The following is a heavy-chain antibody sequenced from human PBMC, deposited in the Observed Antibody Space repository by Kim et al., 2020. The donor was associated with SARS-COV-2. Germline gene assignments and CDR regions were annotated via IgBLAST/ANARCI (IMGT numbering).Heavy chain of an antibody. D-gene: IGHD3-22*01. CDR3: ARSAGSGYYYFDY. CDR1: GFTFSSYS. CDR2: ISSSSSYI. Sequence: GGSLRLSCAASGFTFSSYSMNWVRQAPGKGLEWVSSISSSSSYIYYADSVKGRFTISRDNAKNSLYLQMNSLRAEDTAVYYCARSAGSGYYYFDYWGQGTLVTVSS. J-gene: IGHJ4*02. V-gene: IGHV3-21*01.